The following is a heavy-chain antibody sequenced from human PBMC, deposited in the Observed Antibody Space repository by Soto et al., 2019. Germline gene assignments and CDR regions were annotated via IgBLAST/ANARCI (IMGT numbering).Heavy chain of an antibody. Sequence: ASVKVSCQASGYTFPGYYMHWVRQAPGQGLEWMGWINPNSGGTNYARKFQGRVTMTRDTSISTAYMELSRLRSDDTAVYYCARDRPTEFDPWGQGTLVTVSS. CDR2: INPNSGGT. CDR1: GYTFPGYY. CDR3: ARDRPTEFDP. V-gene: IGHV1-2*02. J-gene: IGHJ5*02.